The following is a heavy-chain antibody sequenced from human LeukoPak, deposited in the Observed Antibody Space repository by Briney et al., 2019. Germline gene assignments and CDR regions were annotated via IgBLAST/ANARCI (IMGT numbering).Heavy chain of an antibody. CDR3: AREYIRYGSGTNFDY. D-gene: IGHD3-10*01. J-gene: IGHJ4*02. Sequence: GGSLRLSCAASGFTFNSYWMSWVRQAPGKGLEWVANIKQDGSEKYYVDSVKGRFTIPRDNAKNSLYPQMNSLRAEDTAVYYCAREYIRYGSGTNFDYWGQGTLVTVSS. CDR2: IKQDGSEK. CDR1: GFTFNSYW. V-gene: IGHV3-7*01.